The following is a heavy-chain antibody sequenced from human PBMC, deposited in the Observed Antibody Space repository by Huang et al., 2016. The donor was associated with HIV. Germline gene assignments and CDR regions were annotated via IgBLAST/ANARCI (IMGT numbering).Heavy chain of an antibody. D-gene: IGHD4-4*01. Sequence: QVYLHESGPGRLKPSDTLSLTCTVSGDPMTGFYWSWIRQSVAKGLEWVGHIHSDGNTDFSPTLRSRIAMSIHPTKNQCSLALNAMTAADAGVYYCARDNAYRGFFDFWGQGVLVTVPS. CDR1: GDPMTGFY. CDR2: IHSDGNT. J-gene: IGHJ4*02. CDR3: ARDNAYRGFFDF. V-gene: IGHV4-4*07.